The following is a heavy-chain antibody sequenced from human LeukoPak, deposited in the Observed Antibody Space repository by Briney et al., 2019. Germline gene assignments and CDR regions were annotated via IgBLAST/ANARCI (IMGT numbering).Heavy chain of an antibody. J-gene: IGHJ4*02. V-gene: IGHV4-59*01. Sequence: SETLSLTCTVSGGSISTYYWNWIRQPPGKGLEWIGYFSYSGGTKYNPSLKSRVTISVDTSKNQLPLKLTSVTAADTAVYYCARAPGGGYSDSWGQGTLVTVSS. CDR3: ARAPGGGYSDS. CDR1: GGSISTYY. CDR2: FSYSGGT. D-gene: IGHD2-8*02.